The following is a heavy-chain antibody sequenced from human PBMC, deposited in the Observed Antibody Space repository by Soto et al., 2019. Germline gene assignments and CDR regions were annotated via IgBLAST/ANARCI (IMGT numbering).Heavy chain of an antibody. D-gene: IGHD1-26*01. CDR1: GYTFTGYY. Sequence: ASVKVSCKASGYTFTGYYMHWVRQAPGQGLEWMGWINPNSGGTNYAQKFQGWVTMTRDTSISTAYMELSRLRSDDTAVYYCARDQTGEGQVGAKLGYGMDVWGQGTTVTVSS. CDR2: INPNSGGT. J-gene: IGHJ6*02. V-gene: IGHV1-2*04. CDR3: ARDQTGEGQVGAKLGYGMDV.